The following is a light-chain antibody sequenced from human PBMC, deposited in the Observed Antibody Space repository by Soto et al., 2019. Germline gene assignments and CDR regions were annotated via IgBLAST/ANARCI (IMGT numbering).Light chain of an antibody. CDR2: DAS. J-gene: IGKJ1*01. V-gene: IGKV3-11*01. Sequence: EIVLRQSPATLSVSPGERATLSCRARQSVSRDLAWYQQKPGQAPRLLIYDASTRATGIPDRFSGSGSGTDFTLTIRSLQPEDFAIYYCQQADTFPRTFGQGTKVDI. CDR3: QQADTFPRT. CDR1: QSVSRD.